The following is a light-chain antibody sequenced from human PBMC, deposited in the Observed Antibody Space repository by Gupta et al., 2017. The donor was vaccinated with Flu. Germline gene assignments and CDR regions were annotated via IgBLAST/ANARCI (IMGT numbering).Light chain of an antibody. CDR1: SSNIGNNA. J-gene: IGLJ2*01. CDR2: YDD. CDR3: AAWDDSRNGPV. Sequence: QSVLTQPPSLSAAPRQRVTISCSGSSSNIGNNAVNWYPQLPAQAPKLLIYYDDLRPSGVSDRFSGSKSGTSASLSISGLQAEDEADYYCAAWDDSRNGPVFGGGTKLTVL. V-gene: IGLV1-36*01.